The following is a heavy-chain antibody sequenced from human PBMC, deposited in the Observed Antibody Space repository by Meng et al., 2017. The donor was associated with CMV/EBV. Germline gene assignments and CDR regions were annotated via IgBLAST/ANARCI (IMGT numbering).Heavy chain of an antibody. J-gene: IGHJ4*02. Sequence: SETLSLTCTVSGGSISSSSYYWGWLRQPPGKGLEWIGSIYYSGSTYYNPSLKSRVTISVDTSKNQFSLKLSSVTAADTAVYYCARVSIFGVVTGRTFGFDYWGQGTLVTVSS. D-gene: IGHD3-3*01. CDR2: IYYSGST. CDR3: ARVSIFGVVTGRTFGFDY. CDR1: GGSISSSSYY. V-gene: IGHV4-39*01.